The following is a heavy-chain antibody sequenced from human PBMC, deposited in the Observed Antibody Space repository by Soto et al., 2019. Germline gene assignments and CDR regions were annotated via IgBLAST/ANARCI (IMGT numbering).Heavy chain of an antibody. V-gene: IGHV3-30-3*01. CDR2: ISYDGSNK. CDR1: GFTFSSYA. D-gene: IGHD6-19*01. J-gene: IGHJ6*02. Sequence: PGGSLRLSCAASGFTFSSYAMHWVRQAPGKGLEWVAVISYDGSNKYYADSVKGRFTISRDNSKNTLYLQMNSLRAEDTAVYYCARGKEVRSSGWYVVLGASEMDVWGQGTTVTVSS. CDR3: ARGKEVRSSGWYVVLGASEMDV.